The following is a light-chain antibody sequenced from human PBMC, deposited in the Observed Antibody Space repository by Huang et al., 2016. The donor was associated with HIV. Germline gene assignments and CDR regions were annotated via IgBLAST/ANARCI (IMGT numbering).Light chain of an antibody. CDR3: QQRYNWPLT. Sequence: EIVLTQSPGTLSLSPGERATLSCRASQSVGTLLAWFQQKRGQPPRLLIFDTSYRATGVPARFSGAGSGTDFTLTINSLEPEDFAVYFCQQRYNWPLTFGGGTTVEI. CDR1: QSVGTL. CDR2: DTS. J-gene: IGKJ4*01. V-gene: IGKV3-11*01.